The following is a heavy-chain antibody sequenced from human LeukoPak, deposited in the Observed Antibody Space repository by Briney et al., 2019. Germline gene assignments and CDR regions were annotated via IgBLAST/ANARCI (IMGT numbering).Heavy chain of an antibody. CDR1: GFTVSSNY. CDR3: ARLWFGEYTFDY. CDR2: IYSGGST. V-gene: IGHV3-66*01. J-gene: IGHJ4*02. Sequence: GGSLRLSCAASGFTVSSNYMSWVRQAPGKGLEWVSVIYSGGSTYYADSVKGRFTISRDNSKNTLYPQMNSLRAEDTAVYYCARLWFGEYTFDYWGQGTLVTVSS. D-gene: IGHD3-10*01.